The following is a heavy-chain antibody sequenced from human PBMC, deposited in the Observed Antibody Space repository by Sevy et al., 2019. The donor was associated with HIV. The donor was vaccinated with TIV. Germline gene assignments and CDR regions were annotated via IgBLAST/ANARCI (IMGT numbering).Heavy chain of an antibody. Sequence: GGSLRLSCAASGFTFSRYWMSWVRQAPGKGLEWVANIKQDGSEKYYVDSVKGRFTISRDNAKNSLYLQMNSLRAEDTAVYYCARWGYYYDRSGLAAFDIWGHGTMVTVSS. CDR3: ARWGYYYDRSGLAAFDI. CDR1: GFTFSRYW. CDR2: IKQDGSEK. V-gene: IGHV3-7*01. J-gene: IGHJ3*02. D-gene: IGHD3-22*01.